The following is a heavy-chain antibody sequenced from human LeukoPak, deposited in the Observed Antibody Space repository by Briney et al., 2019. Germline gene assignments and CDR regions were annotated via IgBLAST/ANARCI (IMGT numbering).Heavy chain of an antibody. CDR2: IYYSGST. CDR1: GGSISSSSYY. CDR3: ARTLRVVTTSVGWCDP. J-gene: IGHJ5*02. V-gene: IGHV4-39*01. Sequence: PSETLSLTCSVSGGSISSSSYYWGWIRQPPGKGLEWIGSIYYSGSTYYNPSLKSRVTISVDTSKNQFSLKLNSVTAADTAVYYCARTLRVVTTSVGWCDPWRQGTLVTVSS. D-gene: IGHD2-21*02.